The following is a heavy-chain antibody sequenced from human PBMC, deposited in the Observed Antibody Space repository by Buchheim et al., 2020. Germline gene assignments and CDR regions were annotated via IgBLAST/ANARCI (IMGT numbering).Heavy chain of an antibody. CDR3: AIRCSSTTCYSLGSNV. D-gene: IGHD2-2*02. CDR2: ITGSGGST. CDR1: GFTFSSYV. Sequence: EVQLLESGGGLVQPGGSLRLSCAASGFTFSSYVMSWVRQAPGKGLEWVSTITGSGGSTYYADSVKGRFTISRDNSKNTLYLQMNSLTVEDTAVHYCAIRCSSTTCYSLGSNVWGQGTL. V-gene: IGHV3-23*01. J-gene: IGHJ4*02.